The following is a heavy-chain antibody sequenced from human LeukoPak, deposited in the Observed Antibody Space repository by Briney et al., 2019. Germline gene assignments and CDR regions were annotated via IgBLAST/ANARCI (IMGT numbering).Heavy chain of an antibody. D-gene: IGHD2-2*02. CDR2: ISYTGDT. Sequence: SQTLSLTCAVSGASINSGAYSWTWIRQRPGEGLEFIGNISYTGDTYFNPSLKSRVAFSVDTSKSHFSLRLTSVTAAGTAFYYCARLTPLYGLDYWGQGILATVSS. J-gene: IGHJ4*02. V-gene: IGHV4-31*11. CDR3: ARLTPLYGLDY. CDR1: GASINSGAYS.